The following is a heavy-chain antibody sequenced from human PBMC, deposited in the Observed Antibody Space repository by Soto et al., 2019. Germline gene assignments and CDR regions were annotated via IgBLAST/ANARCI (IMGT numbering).Heavy chain of an antibody. CDR3: ARERGHPY. J-gene: IGHJ4*02. D-gene: IGHD5-12*01. CDR2: IYSGGST. CDR1: GFTVSSNY. Sequence: EVQLVESGGGLIQPGGSLRLSCAASGFTVSSNYMSWVRQAPGKGLGWVSVIYSGGSTYYADSVKGRFTISTDNSKNTLYLKMNSRRAEDKAVYYCARERGHPYWGQGTLVTVSS. V-gene: IGHV3-53*01.